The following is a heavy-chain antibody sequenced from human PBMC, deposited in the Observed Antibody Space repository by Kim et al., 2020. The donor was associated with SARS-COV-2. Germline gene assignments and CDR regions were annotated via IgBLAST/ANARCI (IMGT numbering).Heavy chain of an antibody. CDR2: N. D-gene: IGHD3-10*01. V-gene: IGHV6-1*01. CDR3: ARRGVTNSFEF. J-gene: IGHJ3*01. Sequence: NDYALAVKSRISINSDTSENHFSLQLKCVTPEDTAVYYCARRGVTNSFEFWGQGTMVTVSS.